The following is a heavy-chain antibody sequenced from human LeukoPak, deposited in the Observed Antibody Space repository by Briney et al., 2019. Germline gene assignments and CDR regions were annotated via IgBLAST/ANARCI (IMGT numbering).Heavy chain of an antibody. CDR3: AREGTPIYYDSSGYYYY. D-gene: IGHD3-22*01. Sequence: PGGSLRLSCAASGFTFSSYWMHWVRQAPGKGLVWVSRINSDGSSTSYADSVKGRFTISRDNAKNTLYLQMNSLRAEDTAVYYCAREGTPIYYDSSGYYYYWGQGTLVTVSS. CDR1: GFTFSSYW. CDR2: INSDGSST. V-gene: IGHV3-74*01. J-gene: IGHJ4*02.